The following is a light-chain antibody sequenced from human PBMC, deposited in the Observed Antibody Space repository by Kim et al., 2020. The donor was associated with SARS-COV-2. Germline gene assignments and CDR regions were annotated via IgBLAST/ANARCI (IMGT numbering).Light chain of an antibody. J-gene: IGLJ2*01. CDR2: DGT. Sequence: SNTISCTGSGSGVGGYGYDSGQQQCPGEAPKIMIYDGTKRPSGVSTRFSGSKSGSAAALTISGLQAEDDADYYCSSYTSTNTLVFGGGTQLTVL. V-gene: IGLV2-14*04. CDR1: GSGVGGYGY. CDR3: SSYTSTNTLV.